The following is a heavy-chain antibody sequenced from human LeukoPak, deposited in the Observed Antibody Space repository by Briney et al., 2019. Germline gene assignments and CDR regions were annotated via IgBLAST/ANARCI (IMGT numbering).Heavy chain of an antibody. Sequence: NSSETLSLTCTVSGGSISSYYWSWIRQPPGKGLEWIGYIHYSGTTNYNPPLKSRVTISVDTSKNQFSLKLSSVTAADTAVYFCARVSWSPGTSYYYMDVWGKGTTVTVSS. CDR1: GGSISSYY. D-gene: IGHD1-1*01. V-gene: IGHV4-59*01. CDR2: IHYSGTT. J-gene: IGHJ6*03. CDR3: ARVSWSPGTSYYYMDV.